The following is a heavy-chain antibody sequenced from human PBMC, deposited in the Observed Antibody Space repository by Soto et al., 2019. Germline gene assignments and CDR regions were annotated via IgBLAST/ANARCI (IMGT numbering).Heavy chain of an antibody. Sequence: SETLSLTCTVSGGSISSSSYYWGWIRKPPGKGLEWIGSIYYSGSTYYNPSLKSRVTISVDTSKNQFSLKLSSLTAADTAVYYCARRPYYDSSGYYFDYWGQGTLVTVSS. V-gene: IGHV4-39*01. CDR3: ARRPYYDSSGYYFDY. CDR1: GGSISSSSYY. J-gene: IGHJ4*02. CDR2: IYYSGST. D-gene: IGHD3-22*01.